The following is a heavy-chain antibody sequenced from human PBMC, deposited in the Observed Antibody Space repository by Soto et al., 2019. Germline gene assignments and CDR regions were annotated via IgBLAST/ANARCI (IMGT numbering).Heavy chain of an antibody. V-gene: IGHV1-69*13. CDR2: IVPMLGTP. D-gene: IGHD1-26*01. J-gene: IGHJ6*02. CDR3: ARNGTYSSSCSHYSGMDV. Sequence: SVKVSCKASGGTFGNFIMNWLRQTPGQGLEWMGGIVPMLGTPTYAEKFKGRVRISATGSTSTTYMELTSLRSEDTAIYYCARNGTYSSSCSHYSGMDVWGQGTTVTVSS. CDR1: GGTFGNFI.